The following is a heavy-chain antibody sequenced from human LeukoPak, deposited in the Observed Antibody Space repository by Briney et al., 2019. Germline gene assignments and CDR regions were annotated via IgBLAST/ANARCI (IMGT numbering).Heavy chain of an antibody. J-gene: IGHJ4*02. Sequence: PGGSLRLSCAASGFTFSDYYMSWVRQAPGKGLEWVSVIYRGGTTKYADSVKGRFTISRDNSKNTLYLQMDNLRAEDTAMYYCARSMSGSRELWGQGTLVTVSP. V-gene: IGHV3-66*01. CDR1: GFTFSDYY. D-gene: IGHD1-26*01. CDR3: ARSMSGSREL. CDR2: IYRGGTT.